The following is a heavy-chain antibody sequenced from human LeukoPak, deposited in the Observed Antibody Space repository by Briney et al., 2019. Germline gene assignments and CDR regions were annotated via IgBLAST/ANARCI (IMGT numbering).Heavy chain of an antibody. V-gene: IGHV1-2*02. CDR3: AREDYSNYVGCDY. J-gene: IGHJ4*02. CDR1: GYTFTGYY. D-gene: IGHD4-11*01. Sequence: GASVKVSCKASGYTFTGYYMHWVRQASGQGLEWMGWINPNSGGTNYAQKFQGRVTMTRDTSISTAYMELSRLRSDDTAVYYCAREDYSNYVGCDYWGQGTLVTVSS. CDR2: INPNSGGT.